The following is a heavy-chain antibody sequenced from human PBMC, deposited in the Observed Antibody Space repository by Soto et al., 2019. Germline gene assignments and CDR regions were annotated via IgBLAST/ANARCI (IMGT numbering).Heavy chain of an antibody. CDR1: GFTFSSYS. J-gene: IGHJ6*02. CDR2: FSSSSSYI. V-gene: IGHV3-21*01. Sequence: GGSLRLSCAASGFTFSSYSMNWVRQAPGKGLEWVSSFSSSSSYIYYADSLKGRFTISRDNAKNSLYLQMNSLRAEDTAVYYCARDRGYGDSFIYYYGMDVWGQGTTVTVSS. D-gene: IGHD4-17*01. CDR3: ARDRGYGDSFIYYYGMDV.